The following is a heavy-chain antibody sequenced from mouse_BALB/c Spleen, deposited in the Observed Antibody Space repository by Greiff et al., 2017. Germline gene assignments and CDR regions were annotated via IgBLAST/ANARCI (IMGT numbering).Heavy chain of an antibody. CDR2: IYPGDGDT. CDR3: AREEGYDGYIYYAMDY. D-gene: IGHD2-2*01. CDR1: GYAFSSSW. Sequence: QVQLKQSGPELVKPGASVKISCKASGYAFSSSWMNWVKQRPGQGLEWIGRIYPGDGDTNYNGKFKGKATLTADKSSSTAYMQLSSLTSVDSAVYFCAREEGYDGYIYYAMDYWGQGTSVTVSS. V-gene: IGHV1-82*01. J-gene: IGHJ4*01.